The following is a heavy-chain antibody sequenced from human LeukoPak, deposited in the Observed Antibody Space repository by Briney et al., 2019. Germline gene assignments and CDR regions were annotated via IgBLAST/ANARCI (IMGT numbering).Heavy chain of an antibody. J-gene: IGHJ4*02. CDR3: ARDMGSTSGATPGY. Sequence: PGGSLRLSCAASGFXFSSYSINWVRQAPGKGLEWVSSISSSSSYIYYADSVKGRFTISRDNSKNTLYLQMNSLRAEDTAVYYCARDMGSTSGATPGYWGQGTLVTVSS. CDR1: GFXFSSYS. CDR2: ISSSSSYI. D-gene: IGHD6-19*01. V-gene: IGHV3-21*04.